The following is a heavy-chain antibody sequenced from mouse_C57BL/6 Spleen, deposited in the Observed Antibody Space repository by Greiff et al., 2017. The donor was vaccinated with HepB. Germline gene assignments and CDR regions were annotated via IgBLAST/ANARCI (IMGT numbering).Heavy chain of an antibody. V-gene: IGHV2-2*01. CDR1: GFSLTSYG. Sequence: QVQLQQSGPGLVQPSQSLSITCTVSGFSLTSYGVHWVRQSPGKGLEWLGVIWSGGSTDYNAAFISRLSISKDNSKSQVFFKMNSLQADDTAIYYCARNNYGSSYGDAMDYWGQGTSVTVSS. J-gene: IGHJ4*01. CDR3: ARNNYGSSYGDAMDY. D-gene: IGHD1-1*01. CDR2: IWSGGST.